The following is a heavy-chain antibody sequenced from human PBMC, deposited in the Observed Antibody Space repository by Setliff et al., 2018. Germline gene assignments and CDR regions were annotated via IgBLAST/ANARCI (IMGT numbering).Heavy chain of an antibody. V-gene: IGHV3-30*02. D-gene: IGHD6-6*01. CDR2: IWDDGGHK. CDR1: GFTFSTYR. CDR3: VKESIVTRYFDY. Sequence: GGSLRLSCAASGFTFSTYRMHWVRQAPGKGLEWVAVIWDDGGHKYHADTGKGRFTISRDNSKNTLYQQMNSLRAEDTAVYYCVKESIVTRYFDYWGQGTLVTVSS. J-gene: IGHJ4*02.